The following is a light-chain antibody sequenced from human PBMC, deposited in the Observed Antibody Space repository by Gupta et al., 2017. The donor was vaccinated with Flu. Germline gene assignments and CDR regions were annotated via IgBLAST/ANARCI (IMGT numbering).Light chain of an antibody. CDR2: DAS. CDR1: QSVSTY. V-gene: IGKV3-11*01. J-gene: IGKJ5*01. CDR3: QQRYNWPPT. Sequence: EIVLTQSPATLSLSPGERATLSCRASQSVSTYLAWYQQKPGQAPRLLIYDASNRATGIPVRFSGSGSGTDFTLTISGLEPEDFAVYYCQQRYNWPPTFGQGTRLEIK.